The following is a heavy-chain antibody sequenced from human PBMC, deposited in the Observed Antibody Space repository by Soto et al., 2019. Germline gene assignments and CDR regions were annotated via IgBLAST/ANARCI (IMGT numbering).Heavy chain of an antibody. V-gene: IGHV4-59*01. J-gene: IGHJ3*02. Sequence: QVQLQESGPGLVKPSETLSLTCTVSGGSISSYYWSWIRQPPGKGLEWIGYIYYSGSTNYNPSLKRRVTISVDTSKNQFSLKLSSVTAADTAVYYCATYDYGDDLYAFDIWGQGTMVTVSS. CDR2: IYYSGST. CDR1: GGSISSYY. D-gene: IGHD4-17*01. CDR3: ATYDYGDDLYAFDI.